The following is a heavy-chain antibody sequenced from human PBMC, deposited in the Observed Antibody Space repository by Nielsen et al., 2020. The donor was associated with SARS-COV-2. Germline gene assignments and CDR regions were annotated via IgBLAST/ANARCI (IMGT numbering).Heavy chain of an antibody. Sequence: GESLKISCAASGFTFSSYGMHWVRQAPGKGLEWVAVIWYDGSNKYYADSVKGRFTISRDNSKNTLYLQMNSLRAEDTAVYYCAKDGYSSGWYGDYWGQGTLVTVSS. J-gene: IGHJ4*02. V-gene: IGHV3-30*02. CDR3: AKDGYSSGWYGDY. CDR1: GFTFSSYG. CDR2: IWYDGSNK. D-gene: IGHD6-19*01.